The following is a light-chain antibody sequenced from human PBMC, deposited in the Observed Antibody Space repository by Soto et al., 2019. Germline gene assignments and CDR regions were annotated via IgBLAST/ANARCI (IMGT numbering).Light chain of an antibody. J-gene: IGLJ2*01. V-gene: IGLV1-44*01. Sequence: QSVLTQPPSASGTPGQRVTISCSGSSSNIGSNTVNWYQQLPGTAPKLLLYSNNQRPSGVPDPFSGSKAGTSASLGISGLQAGDEGDYYCAAWDDSLNGVVFGGGTKLTVL. CDR2: SNN. CDR3: AAWDDSLNGVV. CDR1: SSNIGSNT.